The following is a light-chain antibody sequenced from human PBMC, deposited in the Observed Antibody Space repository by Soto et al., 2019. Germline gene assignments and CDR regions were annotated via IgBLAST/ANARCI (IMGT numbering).Light chain of an antibody. CDR3: QQRSNWEGFT. Sequence: IILTQSPSTLSLSTVDRATLSCSASQSVDTYLAWYQQKPGQAPRLLIYDASNRATGIPARFSGSGSGTDFTLTINSLEPEDFAVYYCQQRSNWEGFTFGPGTKVDIK. CDR1: QSVDTY. V-gene: IGKV3-11*01. CDR2: DAS. J-gene: IGKJ3*01.